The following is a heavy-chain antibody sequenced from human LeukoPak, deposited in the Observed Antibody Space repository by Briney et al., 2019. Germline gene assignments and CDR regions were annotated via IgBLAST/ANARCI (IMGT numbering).Heavy chain of an antibody. D-gene: IGHD1-26*01. Sequence: SVKVSCKASGGTFSSYAISWVRQAPGQGLEWMGGIIPIFGTPNYAQKFQGRVTITADESTSTAYMELSSLRSEDTAVYYCARDLDSGSYYLVAFDIWGQGTMVTVSS. V-gene: IGHV1-69*13. CDR1: GGTFSSYA. CDR2: IIPIFGTP. CDR3: ARDLDSGSYYLVAFDI. J-gene: IGHJ3*02.